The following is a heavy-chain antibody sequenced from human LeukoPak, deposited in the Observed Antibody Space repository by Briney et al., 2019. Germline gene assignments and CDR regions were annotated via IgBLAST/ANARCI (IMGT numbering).Heavy chain of an antibody. D-gene: IGHD5-12*01. J-gene: IGHJ4*02. V-gene: IGHV3-74*01. Sequence: GGSLRLSCAASGFTFSSYWMHWVRQAPGKGLVWVSCINSGGSSTSADSVKGRLTISRDNAKNTLYPQINSLRAEDTAIYYCARGREYSGYDLDYWGQGTLVTVSS. CDR2: INSGGSST. CDR1: GFTFSSYW. CDR3: ARGREYSGYDLDY.